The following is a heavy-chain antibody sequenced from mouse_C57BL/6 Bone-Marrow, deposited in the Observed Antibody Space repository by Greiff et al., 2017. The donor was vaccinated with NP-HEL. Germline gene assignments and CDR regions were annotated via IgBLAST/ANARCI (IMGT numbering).Heavy chain of an antibody. J-gene: IGHJ1*03. D-gene: IGHD1-1*01. CDR2: IYPGSGST. V-gene: IGHV1-55*01. Sequence: QVQLQQSGAELVKPGASVKMSCKASGYTFTSYWITWVKQRPGQGLEWIGDIYPGSGSTNYNEKFKSKATLTVDTSSGTAYMQLSSLTSEDSAVYYCARWYYGSSYGKYFDVWGTGTTVTVSS. CDR3: ARWYYGSSYGKYFDV. CDR1: GYTFTSYW.